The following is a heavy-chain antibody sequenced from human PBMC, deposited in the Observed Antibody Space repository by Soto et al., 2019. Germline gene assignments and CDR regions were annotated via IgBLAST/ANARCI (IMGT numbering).Heavy chain of an antibody. V-gene: IGHV3-23*01. J-gene: IGHJ4*01. CDR1: GFTFSSYW. CDR3: VRKYPGTRPFDY. D-gene: IGHD2-2*01. CDR2: IGTDGNT. Sequence: GGSLRLSCAASGFTFSSYWMSWVRQAPGKGLAWVSAIGTDGNTYYANSVKGRFTISRDNSRTTLYLQMNSLRVEDTALYYCVRKYPGTRPFDYWGQGTLVTVS.